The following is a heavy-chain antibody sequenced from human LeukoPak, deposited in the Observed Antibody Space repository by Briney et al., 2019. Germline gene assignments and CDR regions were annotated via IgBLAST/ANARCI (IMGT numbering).Heavy chain of an antibody. J-gene: IGHJ3*02. D-gene: IGHD3-10*01. Sequence: SGGSLRLSCAASGFTFDDYGMSWVRQAPGKGLEWVSGINWNGGSTGYADSVKGRFTISRDNAKNSLYLQMNSLRAEDTALYHCARALYYYGSGSGAFDIWGQGTMVTVSS. CDR1: GFTFDDYG. CDR2: INWNGGST. CDR3: ARALYYYGSGSGAFDI. V-gene: IGHV3-20*01.